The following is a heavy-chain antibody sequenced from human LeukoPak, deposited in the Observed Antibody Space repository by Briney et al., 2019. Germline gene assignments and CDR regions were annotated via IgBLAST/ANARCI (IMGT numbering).Heavy chain of an antibody. CDR1: GFTFSSYG. CDR2: ISGSGGST. V-gene: IGHV3-23*01. D-gene: IGHD3-10*01. J-gene: IGHJ4*02. CDR3: AKEGFYGSGSYPAEWVDY. Sequence: QSGGSLRLSCSASGFTFSSYGMSWVRQAPGKGLEWVSAISGSGGSTYYADSVKGRFTISRDNSKNTLYLQMNSLRAEDTAVYYCAKEGFYGSGSYPAEWVDYWGQGTLVTVSS.